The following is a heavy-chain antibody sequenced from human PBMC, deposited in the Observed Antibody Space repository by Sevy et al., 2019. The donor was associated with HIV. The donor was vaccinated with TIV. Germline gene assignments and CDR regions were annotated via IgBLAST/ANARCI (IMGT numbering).Heavy chain of an antibody. CDR1: GFTFSSYA. CDR3: AKDVDPDYYDSSGYPDY. J-gene: IGHJ4*02. CDR2: ISGSGGST. D-gene: IGHD3-22*01. Sequence: GGSLRLSCAASGFTFSSYAMSWVRQAPGKGLEWVSAISGSGGSTYYADSVKGRFTIPRDNSKNTLYLQMNSLRAEDTAVYYCAKDVDPDYYDSSGYPDYWGQGTLVTVSS. V-gene: IGHV3-23*01.